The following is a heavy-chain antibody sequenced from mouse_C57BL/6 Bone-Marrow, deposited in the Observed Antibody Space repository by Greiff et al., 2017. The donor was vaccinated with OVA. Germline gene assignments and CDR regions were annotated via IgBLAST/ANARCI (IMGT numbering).Heavy chain of an antibody. J-gene: IGHJ4*01. Sequence: QVQLQQPGAELVRPGTSVKLSCKASGYTFTSYWMHWVKQRPGQGLEWIGVIDPSDSYTNYNQKFKGKATLTVDTSSSTAYMQLSSLTSEDSAVYYCAREDGYYAGYAMDYGGQGTSVTVSS. CDR1: GYTFTSYW. CDR3: AREDGYYAGYAMDY. D-gene: IGHD2-3*01. V-gene: IGHV1-59*01. CDR2: IDPSDSYT.